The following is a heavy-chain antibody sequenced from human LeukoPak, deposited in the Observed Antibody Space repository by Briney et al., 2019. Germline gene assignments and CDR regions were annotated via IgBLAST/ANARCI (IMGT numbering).Heavy chain of an antibody. CDR1: GYMFTHYW. CDR3: ARGDTTMVPGYFDY. J-gene: IGHJ4*02. CDR2: IYPADSDT. Sequence: GESLKISCKGSGYMFTHYWIAWVRQMPGKGLEWMGIIYPADSDTRYSPSFQGQVTISADKSISTAYLQWSSLKASDTAVYYCARGDTTMVPGYFDYWGQGTLVTVPS. V-gene: IGHV5-51*01. D-gene: IGHD5-18*01.